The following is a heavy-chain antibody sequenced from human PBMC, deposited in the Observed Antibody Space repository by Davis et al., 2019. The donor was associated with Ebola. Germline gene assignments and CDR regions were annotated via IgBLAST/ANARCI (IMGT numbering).Heavy chain of an antibody. CDR1: GGSISSYY. Sequence: SETLSLTCTVSGGSISSYYWSWIRQPPGKGLEWIGYIYYSGSTNYNPSLKSRVTISVDTSKNQFSLKLSSVTAADTAVYYCARDRSGFDYWGQETLVTVSS. CDR3: ARDRSGFDY. D-gene: IGHD2-8*02. V-gene: IGHV4-59*01. CDR2: IYYSGST. J-gene: IGHJ4*02.